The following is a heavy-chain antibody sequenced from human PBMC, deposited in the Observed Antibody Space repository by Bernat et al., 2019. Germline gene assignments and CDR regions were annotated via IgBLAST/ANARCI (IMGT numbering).Heavy chain of an antibody. CDR3: AHRIAATGGHYGGLGGGYYKVEHWFDP. CDR2: ISWDDDK. Sequence: QITLKESGPTLVKPTQTLTLTCTFSGFSLSTSGVGVGWIRQPPGKALEWLAVISWDDDKRYSPSLKSRLTITKDTSKTQVVLKRTNMAPVDTATYYCAHRIAATGGHYGGLGGGYYKVEHWFDPGGQGTRVTVPS. CDR1: GFSLSTSGVG. J-gene: IGHJ5*02. V-gene: IGHV2-5*02. D-gene: IGHD3-3*01.